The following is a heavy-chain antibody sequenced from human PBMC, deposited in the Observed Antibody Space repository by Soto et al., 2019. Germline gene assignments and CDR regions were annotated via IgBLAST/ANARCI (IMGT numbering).Heavy chain of an antibody. J-gene: IGHJ4*01. CDR2: ISPQTGGT. D-gene: IGHD1-26*01. V-gene: IGHV1-2*02. CDR3: GRGRSGELVIFY. CDR1: GYTFTGYY. Sequence: ASVKVSCKGSGYTFTGYYIHWVRQTPGQGPEWMGEISPQTGGTKYAQKYQGRVTMTRDTSITTVYMELSNLSPDGTAVYYCGRGRSGELVIFYWGHGTLVTVSS.